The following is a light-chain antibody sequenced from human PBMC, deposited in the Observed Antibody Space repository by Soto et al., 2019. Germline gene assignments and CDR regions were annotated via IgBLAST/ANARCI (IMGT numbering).Light chain of an antibody. V-gene: IGKV1-39*01. J-gene: IGKJ4*01. Sequence: DIQMSQSASSLSASVGDRVTITCRASQSISSYLNWYQQKPGKAPKLLIYAASSLQSGVPSRFSGSGSGTDFTLTISSLQPEDFATYYCQQSYSTPVTFAGGTKVDIK. CDR1: QSISSY. CDR2: AAS. CDR3: QQSYSTPVT.